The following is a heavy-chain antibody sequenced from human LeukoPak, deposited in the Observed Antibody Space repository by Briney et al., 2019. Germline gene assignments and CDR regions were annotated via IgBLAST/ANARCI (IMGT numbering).Heavy chain of an antibody. Sequence: GGSLRLSCVASGFTFSTYSMNCVRQAPGKGLEWVSSISSGGTYIHYGDSVRGRFAIARDNAENTLHLQMNSLRAEDTAVYYCARDLSHCSSSSCYSFDYYYGMDVWGQGTTVTVSS. CDR1: GFTFSTYS. CDR2: ISSGGTYI. J-gene: IGHJ6*02. CDR3: ARDLSHCSSSSCYSFDYYYGMDV. D-gene: IGHD2-2*01. V-gene: IGHV3-21*01.